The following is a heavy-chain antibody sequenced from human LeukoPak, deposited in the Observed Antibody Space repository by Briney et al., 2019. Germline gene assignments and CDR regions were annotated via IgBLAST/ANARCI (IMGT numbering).Heavy chain of an antibody. Sequence: MTSETLSLTCTVSGVSISSSNSYWGWIRQPPGKGLEWIGSSYYSGNTYYNASLKGQVSISIDTSKNQFSLRLTSVTAADTAVYYCARQTGSGLFILPGGQGTLVTVSS. J-gene: IGHJ4*02. D-gene: IGHD3/OR15-3a*01. CDR1: GVSISSSNSY. V-gene: IGHV4-39*01. CDR2: SYYSGNT. CDR3: ARQTGSGLFILP.